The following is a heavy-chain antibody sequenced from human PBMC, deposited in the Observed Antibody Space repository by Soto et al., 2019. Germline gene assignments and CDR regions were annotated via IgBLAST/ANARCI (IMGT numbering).Heavy chain of an antibody. V-gene: IGHV4-4*02. D-gene: IGHD6-13*01. CDR1: GGSISSSNW. CDR3: ARDLGKQQRGWFDP. J-gene: IGHJ5*02. Sequence: SETLSLTCAVSGGSISSSNWWSWVRQPPGKGLEWIGEIYHSGSTNYNPSLKSRVTISVDKSKNQFSLKLSSMTAADTAVYYCARDLGKQQRGWFDPWGQGTLVTVSS. CDR2: IYHSGST.